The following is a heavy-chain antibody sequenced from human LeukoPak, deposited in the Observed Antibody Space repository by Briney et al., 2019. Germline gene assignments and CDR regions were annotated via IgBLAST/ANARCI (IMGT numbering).Heavy chain of an antibody. CDR1: GFTFTTHW. CDR3: GGITRYYFDY. V-gene: IGHV3-7*01. Sequence: GGSLRLPCAASGFTFTTHWMSWVRQAPGKGLEWVANIKQNGNDKHYLESVKGRFTISRDNAKNSLYLQMNSLRAEDTAVYYCGGITRYYFDYWGQGTLVTVSS. J-gene: IGHJ4*02. CDR2: IKQNGNDK. D-gene: IGHD4-23*01.